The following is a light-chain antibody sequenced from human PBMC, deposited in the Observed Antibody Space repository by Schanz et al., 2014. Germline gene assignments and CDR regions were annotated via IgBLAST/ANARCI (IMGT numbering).Light chain of an antibody. J-gene: IGLJ3*02. CDR1: SSDVGGYNY. Sequence: QSALTQPASASGSPGQSVTISCTGTSSDVGGYNYVSWYQQHPGKAPKVMIYEVTKRPSGVPDRYSGSKSGNTASLTVSGLQAEDEADYYCSSYTSTSTLVFGGGTKLTVL. V-gene: IGLV2-8*01. CDR2: EVT. CDR3: SSYTSTSTLV.